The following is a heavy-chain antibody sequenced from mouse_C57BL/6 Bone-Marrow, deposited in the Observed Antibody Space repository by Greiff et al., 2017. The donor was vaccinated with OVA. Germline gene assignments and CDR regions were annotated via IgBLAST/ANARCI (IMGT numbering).Heavy chain of an antibody. V-gene: IGHV1-52*01. CDR1: GYTFTSYW. D-gene: IGHD1-1*01. CDR2: IDPSDSET. Sequence: VQLVESGAELVRPGSSVKLSCKASGYTFTSYWMHWVKQRPIQGLEWIGNIDPSDSETHYNQKFKDKATLTVDKSSSTAYMQLSSLTSEDSAVYYCARRGSSSWFAYWGQGTLVTVSA. CDR3: ARRGSSSWFAY. J-gene: IGHJ3*01.